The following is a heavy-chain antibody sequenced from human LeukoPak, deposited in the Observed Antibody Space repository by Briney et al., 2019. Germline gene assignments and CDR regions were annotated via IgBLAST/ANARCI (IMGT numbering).Heavy chain of an antibody. Sequence: ASVKVSCKASGYTFTSYGISWVRQAPGQGLEWMGWISAYNGNTNYAQKLQGRVTITRDTSASTAYMELSSLRSEDMAVYYCARADGIAVAGNFDYWGQGTLVTVSS. D-gene: IGHD6-19*01. CDR2: ISAYNGNT. CDR3: ARADGIAVAGNFDY. V-gene: IGHV1-18*03. J-gene: IGHJ4*02. CDR1: GYTFTSYG.